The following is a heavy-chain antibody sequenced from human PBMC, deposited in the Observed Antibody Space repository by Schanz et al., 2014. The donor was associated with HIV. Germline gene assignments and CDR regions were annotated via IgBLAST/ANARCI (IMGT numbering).Heavy chain of an antibody. V-gene: IGHV3-23*01. CDR3: ARGAGDTDWGRI. CDR1: GFTFSSYA. Sequence: EVQLLESGGGLVQPGGSLRLSCAASGFTFSSYAMSWVRQAPGKGLEWVSAISGSGGSTYYADSVKGRFTISRDNSKNTLYLQLNSLRAEDTAVYYCARGAGDTDWGRIWGQGTLVTVSS. CDR2: ISGSGGST. D-gene: IGHD5-18*01. J-gene: IGHJ3*02.